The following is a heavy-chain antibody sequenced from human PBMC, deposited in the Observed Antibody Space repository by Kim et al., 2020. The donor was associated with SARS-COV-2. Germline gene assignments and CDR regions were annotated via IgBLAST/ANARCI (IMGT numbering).Heavy chain of an antibody. CDR1: GGSISSSNW. Sequence: SETLSLTCAVSGGSISSSNWWSWVRQPPGKGLEWIGEIYHSGSTNYNPSLKSRVTISVDKSKNQFSLKLSSVTAADTAVYYCARVVSAAGTGLFDYWGQGTLVTVSS. CDR3: ARVVSAAGTGLFDY. J-gene: IGHJ4*02. V-gene: IGHV4-4*02. CDR2: IYHSGST. D-gene: IGHD6-13*01.